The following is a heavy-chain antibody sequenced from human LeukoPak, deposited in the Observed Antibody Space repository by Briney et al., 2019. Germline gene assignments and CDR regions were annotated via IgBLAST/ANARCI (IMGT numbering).Heavy chain of an antibody. CDR2: ISWNSGSA. V-gene: IGHV3-9*01. J-gene: IGHJ4*02. CDR1: GFTFDDYS. Sequence: GRSLRLSCAASGFTFDDYSMHWVRQDPGKGLEWVSGISWNSGSAGYADSVKGRFTISRDSAKNSLYLQMNNLRSQDTALYYCAKDRTYSAYAALDYWGQGTLVTVSS. D-gene: IGHD5-12*01. CDR3: AKDRTYSAYAALDY.